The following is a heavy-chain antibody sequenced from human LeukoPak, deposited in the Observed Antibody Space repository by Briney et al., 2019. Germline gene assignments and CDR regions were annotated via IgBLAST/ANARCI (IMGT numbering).Heavy chain of an antibody. V-gene: IGHV4-59*11. Sequence: PSETLSLTCTVSGGSISSHYWSWIRQPPGKGPEWIGYIYFTGNTNYNPFFKSRLTMSIDTAKNQFSLRLTSVTAADTAVYYCARHTASRGSYPLDAFDIWGQGTMVTVSS. J-gene: IGHJ3*02. D-gene: IGHD1-26*01. CDR2: IYFTGNT. CDR3: ARHTASRGSYPLDAFDI. CDR1: GGSISSHY.